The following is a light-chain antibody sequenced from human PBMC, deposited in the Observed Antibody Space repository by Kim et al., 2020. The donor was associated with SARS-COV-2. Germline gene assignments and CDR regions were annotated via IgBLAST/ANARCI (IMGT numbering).Light chain of an antibody. V-gene: IGLV3-19*01. CDR3: NSRDSSGYHVV. Sequence: ALGQTVRITCHGDSLGSYYATWYQPKPGQAPELLIYGKNYRSSGIPDRFSGSNSGNTASLTITVTQAEDEADYYCNSRDSSGYHVVFGGGTQLTVL. CDR1: SLGSYY. CDR2: GKN. J-gene: IGLJ2*01.